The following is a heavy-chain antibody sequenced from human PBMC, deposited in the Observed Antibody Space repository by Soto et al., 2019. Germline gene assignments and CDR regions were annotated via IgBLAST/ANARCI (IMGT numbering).Heavy chain of an antibody. Sequence: QLQLQESGPGLVKPSETLSLTCTASGGSISSSTHYWGWIRQSPGKGLEWIVSIYYSGNTHYNPYLASRVAISVDTPKNPFSLRVSSVTAADTAVYYCARTPLRDGSNSFPRTFDYWGQGTLVTVSS. J-gene: IGHJ4*02. V-gene: IGHV4-39*01. CDR1: GGSISSSTHY. CDR3: ARTPLRDGSNSFPRTFDY. D-gene: IGHD1-26*01. CDR2: IYYSGNT.